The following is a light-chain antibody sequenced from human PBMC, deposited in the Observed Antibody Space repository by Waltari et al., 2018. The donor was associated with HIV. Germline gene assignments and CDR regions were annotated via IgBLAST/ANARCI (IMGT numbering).Light chain of an antibody. V-gene: IGKV1-33*01. CDR1: QDISNY. Sequence: DIQMTQSPSSLSASVGDRVTITCQASQDISNYLNWYQQKPGKAPKLLIYDASNLETRVPSRFSGSGSGTDFTCTISSLQPEDIATYYCQQYDNLPMYTFGQGTKLEIK. CDR2: DAS. CDR3: QQYDNLPMYT. J-gene: IGKJ2*01.